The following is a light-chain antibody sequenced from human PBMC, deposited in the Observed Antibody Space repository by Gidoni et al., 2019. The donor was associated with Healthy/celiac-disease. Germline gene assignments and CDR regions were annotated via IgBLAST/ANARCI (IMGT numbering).Light chain of an antibody. CDR1: QSISSW. Sequence: DIQMTQSPSTLSASVGDRVTITCRASQSISSWLAWYQQKPGKAPKLLIYDASSLESGVPSRFSGSGSGTEFTLTISSLQPDDFATYYCQQYNSYSVTFXXXPRXRSN. CDR2: DAS. V-gene: IGKV1-5*01. CDR3: QQYNSYSVT. J-gene: IGKJ4*01.